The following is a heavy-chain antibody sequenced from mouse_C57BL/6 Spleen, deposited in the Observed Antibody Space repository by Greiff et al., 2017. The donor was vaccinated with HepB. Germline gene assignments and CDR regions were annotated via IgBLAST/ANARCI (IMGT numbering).Heavy chain of an antibody. J-gene: IGHJ2*01. D-gene: IGHD2-14*01. CDR3: ARDWGYYYFDY. CDR1: GYSITSGYY. CDR2: ISYDGSN. Sequence: VQLKQSGPGLVKPSQSLSLTCSVTGYSITSGYYWNWIRQFPGNKLEWMGYISYDGSNNYNPSLKNRISITRDTSKNQFFLKLNSVTTEDTATYYCARDWGYYYFDYWGQGTTLTVSS. V-gene: IGHV3-6*01.